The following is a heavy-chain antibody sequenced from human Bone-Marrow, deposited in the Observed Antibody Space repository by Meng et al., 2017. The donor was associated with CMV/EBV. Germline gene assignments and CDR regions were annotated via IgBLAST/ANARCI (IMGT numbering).Heavy chain of an antibody. CDR3: ARVVVVAATQGRTGWFDP. CDR1: GFTFSSYR. V-gene: IGHV3-7*01. J-gene: IGHJ5*02. CDR2: IKQDGSGK. Sequence: GGPLRLPFAAFGFTFSSYRMSWVRQAPGKGLEWVANIKQDGSGKYYVDSVKGRFTISRDNAKNSLYLQMNSLRAEDTAVHYCARVVVVAATQGRTGWFDPWGQGTLVTVSS. D-gene: IGHD2-15*01.